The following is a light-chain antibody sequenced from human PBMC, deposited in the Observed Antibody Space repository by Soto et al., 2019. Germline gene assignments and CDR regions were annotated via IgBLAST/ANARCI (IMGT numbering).Light chain of an antibody. J-gene: IGLJ2*01. CDR1: SSDIGGYNY. Sequence: QSALTQPASVSGSPGQSITISGTGSSSDIGGYNYVSWYQQHPGKAPKLLIYDVTYRPSGISDRSSGSKSGTTASLTISWLQPDDEADYYCSSYGISSPLFGVGTKLTV. CDR2: DVT. V-gene: IGLV2-14*03. CDR3: SSYGISSPL.